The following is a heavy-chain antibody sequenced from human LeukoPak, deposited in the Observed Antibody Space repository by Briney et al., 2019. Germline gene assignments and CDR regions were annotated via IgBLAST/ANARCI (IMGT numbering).Heavy chain of an antibody. Sequence: SVKVSCKASGGTFSSYAISWVRQAPGQGLEWMGGIIPIFGTANYAQKFQGRVTITADGSTSTAYMELSSLRSEDTAVYYCARALPNDYGDYVPFDYWGQGTLVTVSS. CDR3: ARALPNDYGDYVPFDY. J-gene: IGHJ4*02. D-gene: IGHD4-17*01. CDR1: GGTFSSYA. V-gene: IGHV1-69*01. CDR2: IIPIFGTA.